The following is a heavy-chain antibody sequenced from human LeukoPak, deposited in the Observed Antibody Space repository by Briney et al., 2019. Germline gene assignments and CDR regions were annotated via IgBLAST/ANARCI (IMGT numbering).Heavy chain of an antibody. CDR3: ARATLSDTDALDY. CDR1: GDSIGRYY. CDR2: IYHSGTT. Sequence: SETLSLTCTVSGDSIGRYYWAWIRQPPGKGLEWIGYIYHSGTTKYNPSLKSRFTISVDTSKSHFSLNARCVTAADTAVYYCARATLSDTDALDYWGQGTLVTVSS. D-gene: IGHD5-18*01. V-gene: IGHV4-59*08. J-gene: IGHJ4*02.